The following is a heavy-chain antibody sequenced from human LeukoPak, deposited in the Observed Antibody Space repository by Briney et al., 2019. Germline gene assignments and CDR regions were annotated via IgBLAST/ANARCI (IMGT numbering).Heavy chain of an antibody. Sequence: SETLSLTCAVSGYSISSGYYWGWIRQPPGKGLEWIGSIYHSGSTYYNPSLKSRVTISVDTSKNQFSLKLSSVTAADTAVYYCARLSIPTCCFDYWGQGTLVTVSS. CDR2: IYHSGST. CDR1: GYSISSGYY. J-gene: IGHJ4*02. V-gene: IGHV4-38-2*01. D-gene: IGHD2-2*01. CDR3: ARLSIPTCCFDY.